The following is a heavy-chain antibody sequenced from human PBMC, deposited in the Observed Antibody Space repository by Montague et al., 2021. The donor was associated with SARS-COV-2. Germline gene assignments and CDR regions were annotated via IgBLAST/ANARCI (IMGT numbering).Heavy chain of an antibody. CDR3: AVAYGGPRNAFDI. CDR2: MNPNSGNT. D-gene: IGHD4-23*01. Sequence: LVKVSCKASGDTFNSNDINLMRQAPGQGLEWMGWMNPNSGNTGHVQKFQCRVTMTRDTSISTVYMELSSLRSEDTAVYYCAVAYGGPRNAFDIWGQGTMVTVSS. J-gene: IGHJ3*02. CDR1: GDTFNSND. V-gene: IGHV1-8*01.